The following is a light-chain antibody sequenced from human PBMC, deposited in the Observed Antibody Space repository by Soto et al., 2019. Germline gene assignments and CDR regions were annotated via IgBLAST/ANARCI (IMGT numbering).Light chain of an antibody. CDR1: HSVRSN. CDR3: QQYNDWPPLT. CDR2: AGS. J-gene: IGKJ4*01. Sequence: ETVMTQSPVTLSLSPGCRANLSCRASHSVRSNLAWYQQKPGQPPRLLIYAGSTRATGIPGRFSGSGSGTELTLTISSLQSEDYEVYYCQQYNDWPPLTFGGGTKVDIK. V-gene: IGKV3-15*01.